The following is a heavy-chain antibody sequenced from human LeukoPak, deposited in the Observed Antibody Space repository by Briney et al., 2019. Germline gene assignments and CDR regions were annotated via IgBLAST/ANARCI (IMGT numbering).Heavy chain of an antibody. D-gene: IGHD1-1*01. CDR1: GYTFTSYD. V-gene: IGHV1-8*03. J-gene: IGHJ5*02. CDR2: MNPNSGNT. CDR3: ARAQTKPNWNDVRDFNWFDP. Sequence: GASVKVSCKASGYTFTSYDINWVRQATGQGLEWMGWMNPNSGNTGYAQKFQGRVTITRNTSISTAYMELGSLRSEDTAVYYCARAQTKPNWNDVRDFNWFDPWGQGTLVTVSS.